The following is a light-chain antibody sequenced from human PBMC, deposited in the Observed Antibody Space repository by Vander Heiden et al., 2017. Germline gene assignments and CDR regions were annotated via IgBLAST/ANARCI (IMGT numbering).Light chain of an antibody. J-gene: IGKJ3*01. Sequence: IVMTQSPDSLAVSLGGSAPVNCNSIQSILYSSRPHQSLAWYKQRPGQPPELLIYWASTRESGVPDRFSGSGSGTDFTRTITSLQAEDVAVYYCQEYYTTPVTFGPGTKVEIK. CDR3: QEYYTTPVT. CDR2: WAS. CDR1: QSILYSSRPHQS. V-gene: IGKV4-1*01.